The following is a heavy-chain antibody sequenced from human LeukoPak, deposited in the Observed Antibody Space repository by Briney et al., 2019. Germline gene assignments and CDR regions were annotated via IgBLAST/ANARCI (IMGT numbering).Heavy chain of an antibody. D-gene: IGHD4-17*01. V-gene: IGHV1-2*02. CDR3: ARDLDYGDLGGWFDP. CDR1: GYTFTGYY. J-gene: IGHJ5*02. Sequence: ASVKVSSKASGYTFTGYYMHWVRQAPGQGLEWMGWINPNSGGTNYAQKFQGRVTMTRDTSISTAYMELSRLRSDDTAVYYCARDLDYGDLGGWFDPWGQGTLVTVSS. CDR2: INPNSGGT.